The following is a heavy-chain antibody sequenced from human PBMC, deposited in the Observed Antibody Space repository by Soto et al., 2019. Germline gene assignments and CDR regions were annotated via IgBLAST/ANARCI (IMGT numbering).Heavy chain of an antibody. CDR2: ISYDGSNK. V-gene: IGHV3-30-3*01. D-gene: IGHD1-26*01. J-gene: IGHJ3*02. CDR1: GFTFSSYA. CDR3: ASLEWELKTRRAFDI. Sequence: HPGGSLRLSCAASGFTFSSYAMHWVRQAPGKGLEWVAVISYDGSNKYYADSVKGRFTISRDNSKNTLYLQMNSLRAEDTAVYYCASLEWELKTRRAFDIWGQGTMVTVSS.